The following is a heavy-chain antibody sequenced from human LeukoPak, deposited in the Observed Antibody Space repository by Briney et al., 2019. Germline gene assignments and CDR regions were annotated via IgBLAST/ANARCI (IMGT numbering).Heavy chain of an antibody. CDR3: ARDLHAHIAPAGSFDS. CDR2: ISYDGSYT. V-gene: IGHV3-30-3*01. D-gene: IGHD6-13*01. CDR1: GFTFSNFA. Sequence: PGRSLRLSCAASGFTFSNFAIHWVRQAPGKGLEWVALISYDGSYTYYADSVKGRFTISRDNSKNTLYLQMNSLRAEDTAVYYCARDLHAHIAPAGSFDSWGQGTLVTVSS. J-gene: IGHJ4*02.